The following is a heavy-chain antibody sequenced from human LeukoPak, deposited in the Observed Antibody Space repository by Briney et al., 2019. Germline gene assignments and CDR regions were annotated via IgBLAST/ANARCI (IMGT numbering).Heavy chain of an antibody. CDR2: NITYSGNT. V-gene: IGHV1-18*01. CDR1: VFTFTSYG. J-gene: IGHJ6*03. D-gene: IGHD4-17*01. Sequence: GASVKVSCKSSVFTFTSYGTSWVRQAPGQGLEWMGLNITYSGNTKDAQNLQGRVTMTTDTSTNIAYREVRSLRYGDTAVYYCAKTTVTSEDYYYYYMDVWGKGTTVTVSS. CDR3: AKTTVTSEDYYYYYMDV.